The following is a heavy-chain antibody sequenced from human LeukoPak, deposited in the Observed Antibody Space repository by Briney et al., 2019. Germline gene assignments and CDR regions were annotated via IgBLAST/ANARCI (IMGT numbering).Heavy chain of an antibody. D-gene: IGHD6-19*01. V-gene: IGHV1-18*04. J-gene: IGHJ4*02. CDR2: ISAYNGNT. CDR3: AIEQWPTKPRVDPYFDY. Sequence: ASVKVSCKASGYTFSGYYLHWVRQAPGQGLEWMGWISAYNGNTNYAQKLQGRVTMTTDTSTSTAYMELRSLRSDDTAVYYCAIEQWPTKPRVDPYFDYWGQGTLVTVSS. CDR1: GYTFSGYY.